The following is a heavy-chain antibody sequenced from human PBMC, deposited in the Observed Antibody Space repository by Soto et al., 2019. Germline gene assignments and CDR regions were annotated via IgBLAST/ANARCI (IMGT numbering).Heavy chain of an antibody. CDR1: EIPTRSHF. V-gene: IGHV3-23*01. CDR2: ISGSGGDT. CDR3: AKEEAHISLLWFGELHNWFDP. D-gene: IGHD3-10*01. J-gene: IGHJ5*02. Sequence: GGLMRLSCRTAEIPTRSHFMNRVSHAPGKGLEGVSFISGSGGDTKSADSVKGRFTISRDNSKNTLYLQMNSLRAEDTAVYYCAKEEAHISLLWFGELHNWFDPWGQGNLVTVSS.